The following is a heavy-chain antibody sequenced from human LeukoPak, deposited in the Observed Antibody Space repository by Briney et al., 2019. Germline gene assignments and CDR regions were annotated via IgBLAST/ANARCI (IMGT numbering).Heavy chain of an antibody. D-gene: IGHD2-15*01. Sequence: GESLKTSCKGSGYRFIDYWIGWVRQIPGKGLEWMGIIFPGDSDMKYSPSFQGQVTISADNSISTAYLQWSSLKASDTAMYYCVRHGLRGCSGGRCFTSFYYYGPDVWGQGSTVTVSS. CDR2: IFPGDSDM. CDR1: GYRFIDYW. CDR3: VRHGLRGCSGGRCFTSFYYYGPDV. V-gene: IGHV5-51*01. J-gene: IGHJ6*02.